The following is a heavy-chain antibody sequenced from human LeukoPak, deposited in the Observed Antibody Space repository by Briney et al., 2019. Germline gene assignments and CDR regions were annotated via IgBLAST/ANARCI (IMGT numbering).Heavy chain of an antibody. D-gene: IGHD1-14*01. J-gene: IGHJ4*02. CDR1: GFTFSSYW. V-gene: IGHV3-7*03. CDR3: AKEYSVRNQFDY. CDR2: IKQDGSEK. Sequence: PGGSLRLSCAASGFTFSSYWMSWVRQAPGKGLEWVANIKQDGSEKYYVDSVKGRFTISRDNAKNSLYLRMNSLRAEGTAVYYCAKEYSVRNQFDYWGQGTLVAVSS.